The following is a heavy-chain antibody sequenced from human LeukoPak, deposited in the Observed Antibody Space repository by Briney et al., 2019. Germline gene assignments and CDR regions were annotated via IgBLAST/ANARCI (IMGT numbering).Heavy chain of an antibody. J-gene: IGHJ4*02. Sequence: GGSLRLSCAASGFTFSSYAMRWVRQAPGKRLEWVSAISGSGGSTYYADSVKGRFTISRDNSKNTLYLQMNSLRAEDTAVYYCAKGYDILTGYYNTPLSTNFDYWGQGTLVTVSS. V-gene: IGHV3-23*01. D-gene: IGHD3-9*01. CDR3: AKGYDILTGYYNTPLSTNFDY. CDR1: GFTFSSYA. CDR2: ISGSGGST.